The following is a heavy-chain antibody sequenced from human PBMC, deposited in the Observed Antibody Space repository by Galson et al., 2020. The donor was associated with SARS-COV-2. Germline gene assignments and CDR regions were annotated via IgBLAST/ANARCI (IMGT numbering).Heavy chain of an antibody. J-gene: IGHJ4*02. V-gene: IGHV3-30*18. CDR2: ISYDGSNK. D-gene: IGHD5-12*01. Sequence: GGSLRLSCAASGFTFSSYGMHWVRQAPGKGLEWVAVISYDGSNKYYADTVKGRFTISRDNSKNTLYLQMNSLGAEDTAVYYCAKGLYGGYDYFDYWVQGTLVTVAS. CDR1: GFTFSSYG. CDR3: AKGLYGGYDYFDY.